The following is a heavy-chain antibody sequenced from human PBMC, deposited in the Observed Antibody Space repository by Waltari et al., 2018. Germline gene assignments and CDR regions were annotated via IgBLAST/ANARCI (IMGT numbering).Heavy chain of an antibody. J-gene: IGHJ6*03. CDR2: ILPMFGTT. Sequence: QVQLVQSGAEVKKPGSSVKVSCKASGGTFSNYAITWLRQAPGQGLEWMGRILPMFGTTNYAQNFQGRVTITADKSTSTGYMELSSLTSEDTAIYYCARGTKYCTNGVCYHYYYMDVWGKGTTVTISS. V-gene: IGHV1-69*13. D-gene: IGHD2-8*01. CDR3: ARGTKYCTNGVCYHYYYMDV. CDR1: GGTFSNYA.